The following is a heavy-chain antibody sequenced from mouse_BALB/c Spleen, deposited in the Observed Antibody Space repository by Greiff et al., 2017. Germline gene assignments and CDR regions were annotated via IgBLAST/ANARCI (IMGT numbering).Heavy chain of an antibody. CDR3: NAGRGNYTYYAMDY. V-gene: IGHV14-4*02. CDR2: IDPENGDT. CDR1: GFNIKDYY. J-gene: IGHJ4*01. Sequence: EVQLQQSGAELVRSGASVKLSCTASGFNIKDYYMHWVKQRPEQGLEWIGWIDPENGDTEYAPKFQGKATMTADTSSNTAYLQLSSLTSEDTAVYYCNAGRGNYTYYAMDYWGQGTSVTVSS. D-gene: IGHD2-1*01.